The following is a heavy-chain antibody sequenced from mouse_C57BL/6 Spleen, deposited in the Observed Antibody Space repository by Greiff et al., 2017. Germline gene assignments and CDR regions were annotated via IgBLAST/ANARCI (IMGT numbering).Heavy chain of an antibody. CDR3: ARDHYYGSSYFDY. CDR2: ISDGGSYT. D-gene: IGHD1-1*01. Sequence: EVKLMESGGGLVKPGGSLKLSCAASGFTFSSYAMSWVRQTPEKRLEWVATISDGGSYTYYPDNVKGRVTISRDNAKNNLYLQMSHLKSEDTAMYYCARDHYYGSSYFDYWGQGTTLTVSS. CDR1: GFTFSSYA. J-gene: IGHJ2*01. V-gene: IGHV5-4*01.